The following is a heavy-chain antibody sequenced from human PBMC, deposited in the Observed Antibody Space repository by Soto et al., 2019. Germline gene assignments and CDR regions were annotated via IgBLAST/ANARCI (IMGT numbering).Heavy chain of an antibody. D-gene: IGHD3-3*01. J-gene: IGHJ6*02. CDR2: ISYDGSNK. V-gene: IGHV3-30-3*01. Sequence: PGGSLRLSCAASGFTFSSYAMHWVRQAPGKGLEWVAVISYDGSNKYYADSVKGRFTISRDNSKNTLYLQMNSLRAEDTAVYYCARGRTIFGVVIFRGMDVWGQGTTVTVSS. CDR3: ARGRTIFGVVIFRGMDV. CDR1: GFTFSSYA.